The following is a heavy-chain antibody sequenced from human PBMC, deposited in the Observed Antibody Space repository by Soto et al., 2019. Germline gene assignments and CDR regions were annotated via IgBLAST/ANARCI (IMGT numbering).Heavy chain of an antibody. D-gene: IGHD2-2*01. V-gene: IGHV3-30*18. Sequence: GGSLRLSCAASGFTFSSYGMHWVRQAPGKGLEWVAVISYDGSNKYYADSVKGRFTISRDNSKNTLYLQMNSLRAEDTAVYYCAKADQGYCSSTSCQEDYWGQGTLVTVSS. CDR1: GFTFSSYG. CDR2: ISYDGSNK. CDR3: AKADQGYCSSTSCQEDY. J-gene: IGHJ4*02.